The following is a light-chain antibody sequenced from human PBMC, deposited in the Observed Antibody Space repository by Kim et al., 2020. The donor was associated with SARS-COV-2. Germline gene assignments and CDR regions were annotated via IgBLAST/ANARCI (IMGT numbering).Light chain of an antibody. CDR1: SSDVGGYNS. Sequence: GPTITISCTGTSSDVGGYNSVSWYQQYPGRVPTLMIYDVTKQPSGVSHRFSGSKSGNTASLTISGLQTGDEAHYYGTSYTSSRTWVFGGGTQLTVL. CDR2: DVT. CDR3: TSYTSSRTWV. V-gene: IGLV2-14*03. J-gene: IGLJ3*02.